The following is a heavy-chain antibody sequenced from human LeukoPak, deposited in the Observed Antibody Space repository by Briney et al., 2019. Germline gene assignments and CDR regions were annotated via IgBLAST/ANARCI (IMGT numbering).Heavy chain of an antibody. CDR1: GFTVSTNY. J-gene: IGHJ4*02. D-gene: IGHD6-19*01. CDR2: IYSGDNT. CDR3: AVVDSSGWYCHDY. Sequence: GGSLRLSCAASGFTVSTNYMGWVRRAPGRGVEWVSVIYSGDNTYYADSVKGRFTISRDISNNTLYLQMNSLRAEDTAVYYCAVVDSSGWYCHDYWGQGPLVTVSS. V-gene: IGHV3-66*01.